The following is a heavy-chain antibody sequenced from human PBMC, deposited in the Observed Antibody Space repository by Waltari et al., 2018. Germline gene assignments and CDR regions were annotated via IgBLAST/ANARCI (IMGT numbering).Heavy chain of an antibody. J-gene: IGHJ4*02. CDR1: GFTFSSSS. CDR2: ISSSSSYI. D-gene: IGHD6-6*01. V-gene: IGHV3-21*01. CDR3: ARWSGSSSDY. Sequence: EVQLVESGGGLVKPGGSLRLSCAASGFTFSSSSLNWVRQAPGKGLEWVSSISSSSSYIYYADSVKGRFTISRDNAKNSLYLQMNSLRAEDTAVYYCARWSGSSSDYWGQGTLVTVSS.